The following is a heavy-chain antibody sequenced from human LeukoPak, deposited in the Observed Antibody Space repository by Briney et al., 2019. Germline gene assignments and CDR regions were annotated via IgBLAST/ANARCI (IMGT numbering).Heavy chain of an antibody. V-gene: IGHV3-30-3*01. Sequence: GGSLRLSCAASGFTFSSYAMHWVRQAPGKGLEWVAVISYDGSNKYYADSVKGRFTISRDNSKNTLYLQMNSLRAEDTAVYYCARDLNSSGNLGYWGQGTLVTVSS. CDR2: ISYDGSNK. CDR3: ARDLNSSGNLGY. D-gene: IGHD6-19*01. CDR1: GFTFSSYA. J-gene: IGHJ4*02.